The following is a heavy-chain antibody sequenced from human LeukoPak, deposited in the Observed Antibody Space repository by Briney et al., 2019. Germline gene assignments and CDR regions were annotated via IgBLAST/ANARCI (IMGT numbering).Heavy chain of an antibody. V-gene: IGHV3-23*01. CDR1: GLTYNSHA. J-gene: IGHJ4*02. Sequence: GGSLRLPCVASGLTYNSHAMSWVRQAPGKGLEWVSGISANGANTYYTDSVRGRFTISRDNSKNTVYLQMSSLSAEDTAIYYCAKDQGFSYYYLDYWGQGILVTVSS. CDR2: ISANGANT. D-gene: IGHD5-18*01. CDR3: AKDQGFSYYYLDY.